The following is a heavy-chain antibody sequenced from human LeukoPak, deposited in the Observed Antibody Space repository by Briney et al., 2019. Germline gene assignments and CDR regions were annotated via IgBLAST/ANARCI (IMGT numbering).Heavy chain of an antibody. CDR1: GGSISSHY. J-gene: IGHJ5*02. V-gene: IGHV4-59*08. D-gene: IGHD2-15*01. Sequence: SETLSLTCTVSGGSISSHYWNWIRQPPGRGLEWIGYISYSGSTNYNPSLKSRVTMSLDTSKNHFSLKLTSVTAADTAVYYCARLLGYCSGGSCYPRWFAPWGQGTLVTVSS. CDR2: ISYSGST. CDR3: ARLLGYCSGGSCYPRWFAP.